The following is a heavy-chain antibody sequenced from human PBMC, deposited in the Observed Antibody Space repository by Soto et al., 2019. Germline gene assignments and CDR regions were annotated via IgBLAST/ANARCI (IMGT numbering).Heavy chain of an antibody. V-gene: IGHV1-69*01. D-gene: IGHD3-10*01. CDR3: ARDYGAKYYAMDF. Sequence: QLQLVQSGAEVKKPGSSVKVSCKASGGTFSNFAISWVRQAPGQGLEWMGEIIPIFDTLNYAQKFQDRVTITADESTSTVSMELSSLRSEDTAVYYCARDYGAKYYAMDFWGQGTTVTVSS. CDR1: GGTFSNFA. J-gene: IGHJ6*02. CDR2: IIPIFDTL.